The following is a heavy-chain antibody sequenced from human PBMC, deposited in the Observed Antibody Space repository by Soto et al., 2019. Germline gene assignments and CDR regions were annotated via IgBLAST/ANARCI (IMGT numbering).Heavy chain of an antibody. J-gene: IGHJ4*02. D-gene: IGHD3-22*01. V-gene: IGHV3-21*01. Sequence: ESGGGLVKPGGSLRLSCAASGFTFSSYSMNWVRQAPGKGLEWVSSISSSSSYIYYADSVKGRFTISRDNAKNSLYLQMNSLRAEDTAVYYCARVKYYHDSSGYYGYWGQGTLVTVSS. CDR2: ISSSSSYI. CDR1: GFTFSSYS. CDR3: ARVKYYHDSSGYYGY.